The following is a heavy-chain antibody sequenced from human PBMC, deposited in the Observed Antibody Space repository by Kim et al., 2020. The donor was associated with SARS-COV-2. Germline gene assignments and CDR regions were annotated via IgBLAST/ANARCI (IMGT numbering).Heavy chain of an antibody. CDR1: GLTFSNAW. CDR2: IKRKTDGGTI. V-gene: IGHV3-15*01. Sequence: GGSLRLSCAASGLTFSNAWMSWVRQAPGMGLEWVGRIKRKTDGGTIDYAAPVKGRFTISRADSKNTLYLQMNSLKTEDTAVYFCFTGGRLGYWGQGTLVTVSS. D-gene: IGHD2-15*01. CDR3: FTGGRLGY. J-gene: IGHJ4*02.